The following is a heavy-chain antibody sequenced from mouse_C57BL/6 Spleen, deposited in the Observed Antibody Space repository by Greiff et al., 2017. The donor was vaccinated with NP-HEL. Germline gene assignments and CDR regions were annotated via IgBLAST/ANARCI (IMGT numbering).Heavy chain of an antibody. CDR3: ARPPLYGNYVAY. V-gene: IGHV1-64*01. Sequence: QVQLQQPGAELVKPGASVKLSCKASGYTFTSYWMHWVKQRPGQGLEWIGMIHPNSGSTNYNEKFKSKATLTVDKSSSTAYMQLSSLTSEDSAVYYCARPPLYGNYVAYWGQGTLVTVSA. CDR2: IHPNSGST. D-gene: IGHD2-1*01. CDR1: GYTFTSYW. J-gene: IGHJ3*01.